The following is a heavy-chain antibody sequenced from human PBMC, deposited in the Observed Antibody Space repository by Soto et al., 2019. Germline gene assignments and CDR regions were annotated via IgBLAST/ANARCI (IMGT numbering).Heavy chain of an antibody. D-gene: IGHD6-19*01. CDR2: TYYRSKWYN. CDR3: ARDPTYSSGWYVYYGMDV. Sequence: SLTCAISGDSVSSNSAAWNWIRQSPSRGLEWLGRTYYRSKWYNDYAVSVKSRITINPDTSKNQFSLQLNSVTPEDTAVYYCARDPTYSSGWYVYYGMDVWGQGTTVTVSS. V-gene: IGHV6-1*01. CDR1: GDSVSSNSAA. J-gene: IGHJ6*02.